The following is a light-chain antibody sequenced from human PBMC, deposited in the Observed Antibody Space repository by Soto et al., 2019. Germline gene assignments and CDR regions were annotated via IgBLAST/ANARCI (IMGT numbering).Light chain of an antibody. CDR1: QSISSW. Sequence: DIEMTQSPSTLSASVGDRVTITCRASQSISSWLAWYQQKPGKAPNLLIYDASSLESGVPSRFSGSGSGTEFTLTISSLEPEDFAVHYCQQRSNWPPWTFGQGTKVDIK. CDR3: QQRSNWPPWT. J-gene: IGKJ1*01. V-gene: IGKV1-5*01. CDR2: DAS.